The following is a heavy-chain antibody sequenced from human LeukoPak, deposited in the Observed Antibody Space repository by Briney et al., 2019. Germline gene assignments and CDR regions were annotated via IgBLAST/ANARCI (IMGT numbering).Heavy chain of an antibody. CDR2: IYYSGST. Sequence: SETLSLTCAVYGGSFSGYYWSWIRQPPGKGLEWIGYIYYSGSTYYNPSLKSRVTISVDTSKNQFSLKLSSVTAADTAVYYCAREIAYYDSSGYFEYWGQGTLVAVSS. V-gene: IGHV4-30-4*08. J-gene: IGHJ4*02. D-gene: IGHD3-22*01. CDR3: AREIAYYDSSGYFEY. CDR1: GGSFSGYY.